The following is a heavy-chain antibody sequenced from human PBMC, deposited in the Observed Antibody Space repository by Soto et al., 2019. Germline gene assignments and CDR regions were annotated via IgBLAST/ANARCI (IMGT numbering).Heavy chain of an antibody. V-gene: IGHV3-15*01. J-gene: IGHJ4*02. D-gene: IGHD4-17*01. CDR3: TSLYYGH. Sequence: LRLSCAASEFTFANAWISWVRQAPGKGLEWVGRIKSKADGGTTDYAAPVKGRFTISRDESQNTLYLQMNSPKTEDTAVYYCTSLYYGHWGQGTLVTVSS. CDR1: EFTFANAW. CDR2: IKSKADGGTT.